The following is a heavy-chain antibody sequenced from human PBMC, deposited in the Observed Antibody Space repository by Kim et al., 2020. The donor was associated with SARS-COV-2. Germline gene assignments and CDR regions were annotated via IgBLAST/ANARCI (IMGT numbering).Heavy chain of an antibody. CDR2: IYYSGST. D-gene: IGHD3-10*01. CDR1: GGSISSSSYY. V-gene: IGHV4-39*01. Sequence: SETLSLTCTVSGGSISSSSYYWGWIRQPPGKGLEWIGSIYYSGSTYYNPSLKSRVTISVDTSKNQFSLKLSSVTAADTAVYYCARLGMVGILDSYYYYGMDVWGQGTTVTVSS. J-gene: IGHJ6*02. CDR3: ARLGMVGILDSYYYYGMDV.